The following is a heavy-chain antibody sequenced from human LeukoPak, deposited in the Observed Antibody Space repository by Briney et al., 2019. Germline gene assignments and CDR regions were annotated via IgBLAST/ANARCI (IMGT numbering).Heavy chain of an antibody. CDR3: ARTVGCSSTSCPRYYYYYGMDV. V-gene: IGHV4-34*01. Sequence: PSETLSLTCAVYGGSFSGYYWSWVRQPPGKGLEWVGEINHSGSTNYNPSLKSRVTISVDTSKNQFSLKLSSVTAADTAVYYCARTVGCSSTSCPRYYYYYGMDVWGQGTTVTVSS. D-gene: IGHD2-2*01. J-gene: IGHJ6*02. CDR2: INHSGST. CDR1: GGSFSGYY.